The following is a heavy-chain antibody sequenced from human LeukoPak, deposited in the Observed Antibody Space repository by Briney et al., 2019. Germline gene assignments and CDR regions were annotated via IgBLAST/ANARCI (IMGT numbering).Heavy chain of an antibody. CDR2: ISGSGSGT. V-gene: IGHV3-23*01. CDR1: GVTFNSYV. Sequence: PGGSLRLSCEASGVTFNSYVMSWVRQAPGKGPEWVSGISGSGSGTYYADSVKGRFAISRDNSKNTLYLQMNSLRVEDTAVYYCVQEGPRGPAFDIWGPGTKVTVSS. J-gene: IGHJ3*02. CDR3: VQEGPRGPAFDI.